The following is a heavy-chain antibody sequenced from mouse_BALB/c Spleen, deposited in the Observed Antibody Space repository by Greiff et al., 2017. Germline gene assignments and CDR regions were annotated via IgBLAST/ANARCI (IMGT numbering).Heavy chain of an antibody. CDR3: ARGGDYDGWFAY. Sequence: QVQLQQPGAELVKPGTSVTLSCKASGYNFTSYWINWVKLRPGQGLEWIGDIYPGSGSTNYNEKFKSKATLTVDTSSSTAYMQLSSLASEDSALYYCARGGDYDGWFAYWGQGTLVTVSA. D-gene: IGHD2-4*01. J-gene: IGHJ3*01. CDR2: IYPGSGST. V-gene: IGHV1-55*01. CDR1: GYNFTSYW.